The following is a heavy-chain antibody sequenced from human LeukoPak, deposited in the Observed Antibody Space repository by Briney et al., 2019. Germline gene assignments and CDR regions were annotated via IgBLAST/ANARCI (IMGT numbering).Heavy chain of an antibody. CDR2: IHSDGSST. D-gene: IGHD5-24*01. Sequence: GGSLRLSCAASGFTFSSYWVHWVRQAPGKGLVWVSHIHSDGSSTSYADSVKGRFTISRDNAKNTLDLQMNSLRAEDTAVYYCARESSGWLQLFDYWGQGALVTVSS. CDR1: GFTFSSYW. CDR3: ARESSGWLQLFDY. J-gene: IGHJ4*02. V-gene: IGHV3-74*01.